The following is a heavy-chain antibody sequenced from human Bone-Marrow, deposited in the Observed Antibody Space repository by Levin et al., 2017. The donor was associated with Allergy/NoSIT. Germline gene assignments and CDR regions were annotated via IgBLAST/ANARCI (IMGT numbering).Heavy chain of an antibody. CDR2: ISSSGSTI. D-gene: IGHD3-10*01. J-gene: IGHJ5*02. V-gene: IGHV3-48*03. CDR1: GFTFSSYE. CDR3: ATTLSGYYGSGVDP. Sequence: LPGGSLRLSCAASGFTFSSYEMNWVRQAPGKGLEWVSYISSSGSTIYYADSVKGRFTISRDNAKNSLYLQMNSLRAEDTAVYYCATTLSGYYGSGVDPWGQGTLVTVSS.